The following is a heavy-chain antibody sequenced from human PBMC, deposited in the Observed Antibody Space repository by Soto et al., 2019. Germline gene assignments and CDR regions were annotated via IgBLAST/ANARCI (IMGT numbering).Heavy chain of an antibody. V-gene: IGHV3-23*01. D-gene: IGHD5-12*01. CDR2: ISGSGGST. CDR1: GFTFSSYA. Sequence: GGSLRLSCAASGFTFSSYAMSWVRQAPGKGLEWVSAISGSGGSTYYADSVKGRFTISRDNSKNTLYLQMNSLRAEDTAVYYCAKDMYSGYDWGEYYYYGMDVWGQGTTVTVSS. J-gene: IGHJ6*02. CDR3: AKDMYSGYDWGEYYYYGMDV.